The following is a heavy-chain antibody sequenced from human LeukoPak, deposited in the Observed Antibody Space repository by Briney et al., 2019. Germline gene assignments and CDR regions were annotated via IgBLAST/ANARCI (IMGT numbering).Heavy chain of an antibody. CDR1: GFTFSSYS. CDR2: ISSSSSYI. V-gene: IGHV3-21*01. CDR3: ARDIAAAGDY. D-gene: IGHD6-13*01. Sequence: GGSLRLPCAASGFTFSSYSMNWVRQAPGKGLEWVSSISSSSSYIYYADSVKGRFTISRDNAKNSLYLQMNSLRAEDTAVYYCARDIAAAGDYWGQGTLVTVSS. J-gene: IGHJ4*02.